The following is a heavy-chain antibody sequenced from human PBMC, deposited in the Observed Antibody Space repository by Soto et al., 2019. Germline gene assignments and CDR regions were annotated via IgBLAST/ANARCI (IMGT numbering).Heavy chain of an antibody. Sequence: ASVKVSCKASGYTFNNYDIHWVRQAPGHGLEWMGWMNPNSGNTGYAQNFRGRVTMTQNTAIGTAYMELSSLRSDDTATYYCTRAYGAETFDFWGQGTRATVSS. CDR1: GYTFNNYD. D-gene: IGHD3-10*01. V-gene: IGHV1-8*02. CDR2: MNPNSGNT. J-gene: IGHJ5*01. CDR3: TRAYGAETFDF.